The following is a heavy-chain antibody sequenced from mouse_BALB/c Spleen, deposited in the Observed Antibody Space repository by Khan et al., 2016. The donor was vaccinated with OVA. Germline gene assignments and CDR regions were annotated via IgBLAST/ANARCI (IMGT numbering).Heavy chain of an antibody. V-gene: IGHV3-2*02. Sequence: EVQLLESGPGLVKPSQSLSLTCTVTGYSITSEYTWNWIRQFPGNKLEWMGFISYSGNTRYNPSLKSRISITRDTSKNQFFLQLNSVTSEDTATYYGARKDYYDYDPFPYWGQGTLVTVSA. D-gene: IGHD2-4*01. CDR1: GYSITSEYT. J-gene: IGHJ3*01. CDR3: ARKDYYDYDPFPY. CDR2: ISYSGNT.